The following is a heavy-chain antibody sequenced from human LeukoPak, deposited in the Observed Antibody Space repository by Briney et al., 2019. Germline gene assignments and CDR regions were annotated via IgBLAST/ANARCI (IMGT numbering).Heavy chain of an antibody. J-gene: IGHJ3*02. V-gene: IGHV1-69*13. CDR3: AGFFYDNSGDAFDI. CDR1: GGSFTFTSHA. Sequence: ASVKVSCKASGGSFTFTSHAISWVQQAPGQGLEWMGGLIPIYGSANYAQKFQGRLTITSDESTRTVYMELSSLRPEDSAVHYCAGFFYDNSGDAFDIWGQGTMVTVSS. D-gene: IGHD3-22*01. CDR2: LIPIYGSA.